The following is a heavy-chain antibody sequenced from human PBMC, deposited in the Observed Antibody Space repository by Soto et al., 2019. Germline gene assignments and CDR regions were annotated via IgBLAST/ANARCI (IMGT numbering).Heavy chain of an antibody. CDR3: ARSLDRIAVAGTGAFDL. V-gene: IGHV4-39*07. CDR2: MYYNGST. CDR1: GGPINSPNYY. D-gene: IGHD6-19*01. J-gene: IGHJ3*01. Sequence: SETLSLTCHVSGGPINSPNYYWCWIRQSPGKSLEWIGYMYYNGSTYYNPSLKTRVTMSVDTSKNHFSLKLSSVTAVDTAVYYCARSLDRIAVAGTGAFDLWGQGTMVTVSS.